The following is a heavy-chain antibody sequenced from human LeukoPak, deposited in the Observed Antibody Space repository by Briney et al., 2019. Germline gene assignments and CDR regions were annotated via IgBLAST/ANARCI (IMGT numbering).Heavy chain of an antibody. J-gene: IGHJ4*02. V-gene: IGHV3-30*02. D-gene: IGHD6-13*01. CDR2: LRYDGNNK. CDR3: AKGPAAAGEK. CDR1: GFTFSSYG. Sequence: GGSLRLSCAASGFTFSSYGTHWVRQAPRKGLEWVAFLRYDGNNKYYVDSVQGQFAISRDNSKNTLYLQMNSLRSEDTAVYYCAKGPAAAGEKWGQGTLVTVSS.